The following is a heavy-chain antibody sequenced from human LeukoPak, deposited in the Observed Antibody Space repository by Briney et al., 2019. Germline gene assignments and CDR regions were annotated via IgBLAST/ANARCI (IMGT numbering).Heavy chain of an antibody. Sequence: ASVKVSCKASGGTFSSYAISWVRQAPGQGLEWMGGIIPIFGTANYAQKFQGRVTITTDESTSTAYMEPSSLRSEDTAVYYCARDRQQLVRWYAFDIWGQGTMVTVSS. J-gene: IGHJ3*02. CDR3: ARDRQQLVRWYAFDI. CDR2: IIPIFGTA. V-gene: IGHV1-69*05. CDR1: GGTFSSYA. D-gene: IGHD6-13*01.